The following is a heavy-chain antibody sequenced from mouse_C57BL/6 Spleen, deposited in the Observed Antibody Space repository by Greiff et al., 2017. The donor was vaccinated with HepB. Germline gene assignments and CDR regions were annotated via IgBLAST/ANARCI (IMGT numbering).Heavy chain of an antibody. CDR1: GFTFSDYG. CDR2: ISSGSSTI. Sequence: EVKLMESGGGLVKPGGSLKLSCAASGFTFSDYGMHWVRQAPEKGLEWVAYISSGSSTIYYADTVKGRFTISRDNAKNTLFLQMTSLRSEDTAMYYCARPRTGAMDYWGQGTSVTVSS. V-gene: IGHV5-17*01. CDR3: ARPRTGAMDY. J-gene: IGHJ4*01.